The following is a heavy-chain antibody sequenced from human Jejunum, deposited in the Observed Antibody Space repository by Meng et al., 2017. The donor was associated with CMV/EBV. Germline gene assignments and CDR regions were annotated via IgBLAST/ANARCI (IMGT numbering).Heavy chain of an antibody. J-gene: IGHJ5*02. D-gene: IGHD2-21*01. Sequence: IGYYIHGVRQAAGQGLEWMGWISPHSGGTKYAKKFQGRVTMTRDTSISTAYMEVTRLSSDDTAVYYCARENAYCGGACPSSWFDPWGQGTLVTVSS. CDR3: ARENAYCGGACPSSWFDP. CDR1: IGYY. V-gene: IGHV1-2*02. CDR2: ISPHSGGT.